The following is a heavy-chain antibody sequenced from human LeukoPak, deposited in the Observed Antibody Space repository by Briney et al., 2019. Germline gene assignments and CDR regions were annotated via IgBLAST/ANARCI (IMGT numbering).Heavy chain of an antibody. CDR2: IWYDGSIQ. CDR1: GITFSSYG. V-gene: IGHV3-33*01. J-gene: IGHJ4*02. D-gene: IGHD2-15*01. Sequence: GGSLRLSCAASGITFSSYGMHWVRQAPGKGLEWVAAIWYDGSIQYYADSVKGRFTISRDNSKNTLYLQMDSLRAEDTAVYYCARAGYCSGCSCYGSDYWGQGTLVSVSS. CDR3: ARAGYCSGCSCYGSDY.